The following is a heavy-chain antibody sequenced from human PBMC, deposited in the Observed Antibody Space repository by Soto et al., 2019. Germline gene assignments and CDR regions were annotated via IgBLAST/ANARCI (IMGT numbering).Heavy chain of an antibody. CDR3: AREPLDSYGPLYYFDY. CDR1: GGSISSYY. CDR2: IYYSGST. J-gene: IGHJ4*02. D-gene: IGHD5-18*01. V-gene: IGHV4-59*01. Sequence: PSETLSLTCTVSGGSISSYYWSWIRQPPGKGLEWIGYIYYSGSTNYNPSLKSRVTISVDTSKNQFSLKLSSVTAADTAVYYCAREPLDSYGPLYYFDYWGQGTLVTVSS.